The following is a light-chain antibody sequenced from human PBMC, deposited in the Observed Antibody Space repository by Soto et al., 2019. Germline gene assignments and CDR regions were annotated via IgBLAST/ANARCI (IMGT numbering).Light chain of an antibody. J-gene: IGKJ4*01. Sequence: GDRVTLTCRAGQDISSALAWYQQKPGKAPHLLIYDASSLEGGVPSRFSGSGSGTEFTLTISSLQPEDFATYYCQQFNNYPLTFGGGTKVEIK. CDR1: QDISSA. CDR2: DAS. V-gene: IGKV1D-13*01. CDR3: QQFNNYPLT.